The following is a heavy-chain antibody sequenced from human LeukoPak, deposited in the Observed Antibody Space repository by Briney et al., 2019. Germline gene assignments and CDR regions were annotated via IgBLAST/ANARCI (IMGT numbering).Heavy chain of an antibody. J-gene: IGHJ3*02. CDR2: IYYSGST. CDR1: GGSISSYY. Sequence: PSETLSLTCTVSGGSISSYYWSWIRQPPGKGLEWIGYIYYSGSTNYNPSLKSRVTISVDTSKNQFSLKLSSVTAADTAVYYCARGKKNWNDGAFDISRQGTMVTVSS. V-gene: IGHV4-59*01. CDR3: ARGKKNWNDGAFDI. D-gene: IGHD1-1*01.